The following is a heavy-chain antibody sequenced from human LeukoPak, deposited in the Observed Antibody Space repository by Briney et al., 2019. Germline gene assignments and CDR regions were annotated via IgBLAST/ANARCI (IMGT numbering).Heavy chain of an antibody. J-gene: IGHJ5*02. Sequence: SETLSLTCAVYGGSFSGYYWSWIRQPPGKGLGWIGEINHSGSTNYNPSLKSRVTISVDTSKNQFSLKLSSVTAADTAVYYCARGKWFDPWGQGTLVTVSS. CDR1: GGSFSGYY. CDR2: INHSGST. V-gene: IGHV4-34*01. CDR3: ARGKWFDP.